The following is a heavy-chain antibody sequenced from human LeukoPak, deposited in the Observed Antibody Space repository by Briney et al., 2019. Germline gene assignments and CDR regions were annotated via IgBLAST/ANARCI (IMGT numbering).Heavy chain of an antibody. CDR3: ARETRWDFDY. Sequence: GGSLRLSCAASGFTFSDHYMSWIRQAPGKGLEWVSYISSRGTTIYYADSVKGRFTISRDNAKNSLYLQMNSLRAEDTAVYYCARETRWDFDYWGQGTLVTVSS. CDR1: GFTFSDHY. J-gene: IGHJ4*02. V-gene: IGHV3-11*04. D-gene: IGHD5-24*01. CDR2: ISSRGTTI.